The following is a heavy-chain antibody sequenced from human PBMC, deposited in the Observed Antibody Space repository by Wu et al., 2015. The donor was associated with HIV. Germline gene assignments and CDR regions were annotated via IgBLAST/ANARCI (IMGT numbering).Heavy chain of an antibody. CDR1: GYTFTAYN. J-gene: IGHJ5*02. Sequence: KPGASVKVSCTASGYTFTAYNVHWVRQVPGQGLEWMGNINANSGRTKYAENFQGRVAMTRDTSVNTVYMELKTLRYDDTAVYFCARGDRFYDILTGYSKNWFDPWGQGTLVSVSS. V-gene: IGHV1-2*02. D-gene: IGHD3-9*01. CDR2: INANSGRT. CDR3: ARGDRFYDILTGYSKNWFDP.